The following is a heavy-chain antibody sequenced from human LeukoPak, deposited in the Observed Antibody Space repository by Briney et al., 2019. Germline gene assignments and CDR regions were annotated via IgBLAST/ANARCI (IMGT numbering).Heavy chain of an antibody. CDR3: ARDGFSRRWLPNDAFDI. J-gene: IGHJ3*02. CDR1: GFTFSSYS. D-gene: IGHD5-24*01. Sequence: GGSLGLSCAASGFTFSSYSMNWVRQAPGKGLEWVSYISSSSSTIYYADSVKGRFTISRDNAKNSLYLQMNSLRAEDTAVYYCARDGFSRRWLPNDAFDIWGQGTMVTVSS. V-gene: IGHV3-48*01. CDR2: ISSSSSTI.